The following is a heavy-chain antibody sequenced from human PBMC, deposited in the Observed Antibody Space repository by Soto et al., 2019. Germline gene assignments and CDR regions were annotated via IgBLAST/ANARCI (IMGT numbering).Heavy chain of an antibody. CDR2: ISGSGGST. D-gene: IGHD2-15*01. V-gene: IGHV3-23*01. Sequence: GGSLRLSCAASGFTFSSYAMSWVRQAPGKGLEWVSAISGSGGSTYYAYSAKGRFTISGDNSKNTPYLQMNSLRAEDTAVYYCAKDPTGYCSGGSCYSRLVHYFDYWGQGTLVTVSS. CDR1: GFTFSSYA. CDR3: AKDPTGYCSGGSCYSRLVHYFDY. J-gene: IGHJ4*02.